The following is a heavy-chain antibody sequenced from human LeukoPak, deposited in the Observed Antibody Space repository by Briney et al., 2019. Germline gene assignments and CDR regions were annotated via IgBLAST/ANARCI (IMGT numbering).Heavy chain of an antibody. CDR1: GFTFEDYT. CDR3: VKVITGWNTFAFDL. Sequence: GGSLRLSCVASGFTFEDYTMLWVRQAPGKGLAWVCLIGGSGGLTFYGDSVEGRFTISRDNGRDSVYLQMNSLRTEDTALYYCVKVITGWNTFAFDLWGPGTRVTVS. D-gene: IGHD1/OR15-1a*01. V-gene: IGHV3-43*02. CDR2: IGGSGGLT. J-gene: IGHJ3*01.